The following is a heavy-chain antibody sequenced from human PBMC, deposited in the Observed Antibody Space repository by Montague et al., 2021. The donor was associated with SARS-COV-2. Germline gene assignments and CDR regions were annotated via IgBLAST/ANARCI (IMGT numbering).Heavy chain of an antibody. CDR3: ARERHWTNTYYDILTGYKYYYYAMDV. CDR2: IYSGGST. Sequence: SLRLSCAASGFTVSSNYMSWVRQAPGKGLEWVSGIYSGGSTYYSDSVKGRFTISRDNSKNTLYLQMNSLRAEDTAVYYCARERHWTNTYYDILTGYKYYYYAMDVWGQGTTVTVSS. J-gene: IGHJ6*02. CDR1: GFTVSSNY. D-gene: IGHD3-9*01. V-gene: IGHV3-66*01.